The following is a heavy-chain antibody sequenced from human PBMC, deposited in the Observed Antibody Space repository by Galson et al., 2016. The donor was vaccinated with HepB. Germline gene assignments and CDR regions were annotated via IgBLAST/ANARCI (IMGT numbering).Heavy chain of an antibody. V-gene: IGHV4-4*02. Sequence: SETLSLTCAVSGGSIFSSHWWSWVRQPPGKGLEWIGQIYHSGTTNYNPSLKSRVTISVDTSRNQFSLTLYSVTAADTAFYYCARGTIGVSSGWYWNWIDPWGQGTLVTVSS. J-gene: IGHJ5*02. CDR1: GGSIFSSHW. D-gene: IGHD6-19*01. CDR3: ARGTIGVSSGWYWNWIDP. CDR2: IYHSGTT.